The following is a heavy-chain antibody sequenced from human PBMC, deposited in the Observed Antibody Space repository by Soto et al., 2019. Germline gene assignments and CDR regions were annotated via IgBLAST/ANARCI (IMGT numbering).Heavy chain of an antibody. CDR1: GYTFISYG. Sequence: QVQLVQSGAEVKKPGASVKVSCKASGYTFISYGISWVRQAPGQGLEWMGWISAYNGNTNYAQKVQGRVTMTTDTSTSTAYMELKSLRSDDTAVYYCARDFVPGRMVQGVSAFDIWGQGTMVTVSS. CDR3: ARDFVPGRMVQGVSAFDI. D-gene: IGHD3-10*01. CDR2: ISAYNGNT. J-gene: IGHJ3*02. V-gene: IGHV1-18*04.